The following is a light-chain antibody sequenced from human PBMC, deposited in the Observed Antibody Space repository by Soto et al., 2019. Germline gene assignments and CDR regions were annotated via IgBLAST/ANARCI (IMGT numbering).Light chain of an antibody. V-gene: IGLV2-14*03. CDR1: SNDVGGYNY. CDR3: GSYSSRSAYV. Sequence: QSALTQPASVSGSPGQSITISCTGTSNDVGGYNYVSWYRHHPGTAPKLMIYDVRYRPSGVSDRFSGSKSGNTASLTISGLQADDEADYYCGSYSSRSAYVFGSGTKLTVL. J-gene: IGLJ1*01. CDR2: DVR.